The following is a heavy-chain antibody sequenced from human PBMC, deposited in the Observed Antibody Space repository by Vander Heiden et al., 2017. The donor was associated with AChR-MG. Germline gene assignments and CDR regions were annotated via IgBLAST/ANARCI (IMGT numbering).Heavy chain of an antibody. J-gene: IGHJ5*02. CDR3: ARDLGSRGVWWFDP. CDR2: ISAYNDNR. Sequence: QVQLLQSGAEVKEPGASVRPSCQTSRYDFSNYAISWVRQAPGQGLEWVGWISAYNDNRKYSRKLQGRVSLTTDMFTSTVYMDLRSVTSDDTAVYYCARDLGSRGVWWFDPWGQGTLVTVSS. V-gene: IGHV1-18*01. D-gene: IGHD1-26*01. CDR1: RYDFSNYA.